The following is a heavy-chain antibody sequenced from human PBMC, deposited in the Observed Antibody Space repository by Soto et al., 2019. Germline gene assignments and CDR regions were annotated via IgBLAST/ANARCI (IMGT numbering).Heavy chain of an antibody. D-gene: IGHD5-12*01. V-gene: IGHV3-53*04. CDR2: IYSGGSK. CDR1: GFTVSSNY. Sequence: GGSLRLSCAASGFTVSSNYMSWVRQAPGKGLEWVSVIYSGGSKYYADSGKGRFTISRHNSKNTLYLQMNSLRAEDTAVYYCARDVGYPFDYWGQGTLVTVSS. CDR3: ARDVGYPFDY. J-gene: IGHJ4*02.